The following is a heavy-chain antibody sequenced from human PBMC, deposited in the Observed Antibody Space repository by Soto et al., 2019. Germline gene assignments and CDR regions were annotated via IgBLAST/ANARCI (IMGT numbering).Heavy chain of an antibody. D-gene: IGHD6-6*01. Sequence: GGSLRLSCAASGFTFSSYGMNWVRQAPGKGLEWVAVISYDGSNKYYADSVKGRFTISRDNSKNTLYMQMNSLRAEDVAVYYCAKEKSIAGANWFDHWGQGTLVTVSS. CDR3: AKEKSIAGANWFDH. CDR2: ISYDGSNK. CDR1: GFTFSSYG. J-gene: IGHJ5*02. V-gene: IGHV3-30*18.